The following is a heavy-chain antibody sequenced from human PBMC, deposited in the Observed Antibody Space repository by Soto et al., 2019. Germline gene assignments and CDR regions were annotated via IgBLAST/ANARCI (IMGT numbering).Heavy chain of an antibody. CDR1: GGSISSSNW. D-gene: IGHD3-10*01. V-gene: IGHV4-4*03. CDR3: ARGGATNFYGSVTHKWIDS. J-gene: IGHJ5*01. Sequence: PETLSVTCAVSGGSISSSNWWSWVRQPPGKGLEWMGEIYHSGSTNYNPSLKSRVTISVDKSKNQFSLKLSSVTAADTAVYYCARGGATNFYGSVTHKWIDSRGQGLLVSVS. CDR2: IYHSGST.